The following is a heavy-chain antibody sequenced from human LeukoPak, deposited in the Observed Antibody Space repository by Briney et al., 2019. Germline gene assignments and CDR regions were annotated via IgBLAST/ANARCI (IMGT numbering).Heavy chain of an antibody. CDR3: AREGAVATIPY. Sequence: SETLSFTCTASGGSISSGSYYWSWIRQPAGKGLEWIGRIYTSGSTNYNPSLKSRVTISVDTSKNQFSLKLSSVTAADTAVYYCAREGAVATIPYWGQGTLVTVSS. V-gene: IGHV4-61*02. J-gene: IGHJ4*02. CDR2: IYTSGST. CDR1: GGSISSGSYY. D-gene: IGHD5-24*01.